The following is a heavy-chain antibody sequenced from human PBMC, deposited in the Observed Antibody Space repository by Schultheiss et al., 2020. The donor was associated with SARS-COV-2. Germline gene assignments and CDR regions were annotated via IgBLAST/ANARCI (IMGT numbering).Heavy chain of an antibody. J-gene: IGHJ4*02. Sequence: GESLKISCAASGFTFSDYYMSWIRQAPGKGLEWVSYISSSGSTIYYADSVKGRFTISRDNAKNSLYLQMNSLRAEDTAVYYCARDSLYDFWSGYLVDYWGQGTLVTVSS. CDR3: ARDSLYDFWSGYLVDY. V-gene: IGHV3-11*01. CDR2: ISSSGSTI. D-gene: IGHD3-3*01. CDR1: GFTFSDYY.